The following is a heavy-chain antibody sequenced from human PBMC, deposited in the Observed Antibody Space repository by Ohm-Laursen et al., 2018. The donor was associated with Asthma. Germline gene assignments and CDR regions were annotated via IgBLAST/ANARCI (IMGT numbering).Heavy chain of an antibody. D-gene: IGHD3-22*01. CDR2: IYYSGIT. CDR3: ARGPFYYESTGYYFFDH. CDR1: GDSISSGNNY. Sequence: TLPLTCTVSGDSISSGNNYWSWIRQLPGKGLEWIGYIYYSGITYSNPSLRSRVSISVDTSKNQFSLKLSPVTAADSAVYYCARGPFYYESTGYYFFDHWGQGALVTASS. J-gene: IGHJ4*02. V-gene: IGHV4-31*03.